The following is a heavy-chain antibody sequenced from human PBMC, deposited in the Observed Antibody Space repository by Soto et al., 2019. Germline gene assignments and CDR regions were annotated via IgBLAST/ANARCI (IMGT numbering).Heavy chain of an antibody. CDR2: ISGSGGST. J-gene: IGHJ4*02. D-gene: IGHD3-3*01. V-gene: IGHV3-23*01. CDR3: AKSPARFLEWLLCDY. Sequence: EVQLLESGGGLVQPGGSLRLSCAASGFTFSSHAMSWVRQAPGKGLEWVSAISGSGGSTYYAASVKGRCTISRDNSKNQLYLQMNSVRAEDTAVYYCAKSPARFLEWLLCDYWGQGTLVNVSS. CDR1: GFTFSSHA.